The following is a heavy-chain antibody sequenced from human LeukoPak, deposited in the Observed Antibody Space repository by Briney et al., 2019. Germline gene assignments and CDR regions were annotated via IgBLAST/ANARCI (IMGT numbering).Heavy chain of an antibody. CDR1: GGALTGYF. D-gene: IGHD3-16*01. CDR2: MTQSGST. Sequence: SETLSLTCAVYGGALTGYFLTWMRQAPGKGLEWIEEMTQSGSTNSNPSLKSRVTVSADTSKNQLSLKLTSVTAADTGVYYCARYPGGGKFDLWGQGTVVTVSA. CDR3: ARYPGGGKFDL. J-gene: IGHJ3*01. V-gene: IGHV4-34*01.